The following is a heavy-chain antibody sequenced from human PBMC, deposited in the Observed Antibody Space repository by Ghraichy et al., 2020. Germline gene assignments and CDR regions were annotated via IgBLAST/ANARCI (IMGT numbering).Heavy chain of an antibody. D-gene: IGHD3-10*01. CDR3: VKGAGGNYFASGTYQDADPNDDVFHYYYMDV. Sequence: GGSLRLSCVASGIMFDDYAMHWVRQGPGKGLEWVAGINWNSGTKGYVDSVKGRFTISRDKDKNALYLQMNSLRVVDLALYYCVKGAGGNYFASGTYQDADPNDDVFHYYYMDVWGKGTTVIVSS. J-gene: IGHJ6*03. V-gene: IGHV3-9*03. CDR1: GIMFDDYA. CDR2: INWNSGTK.